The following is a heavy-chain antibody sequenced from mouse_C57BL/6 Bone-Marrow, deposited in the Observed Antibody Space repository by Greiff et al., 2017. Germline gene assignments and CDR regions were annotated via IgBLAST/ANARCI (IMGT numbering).Heavy chain of an antibody. CDR3: ARLPDYYGSSYGWFAY. CDR2: ISSGGSYT. D-gene: IGHD1-1*01. V-gene: IGHV5-6*01. Sequence: EVQLVESGGDLVKPGGSLKLSCAASGFTFSSYGMSWVRQTPDKRLEWVATISSGGSYTYYPDSVKGRFTISRDNAKNTLYLQMSSLKSEDTAMYYWARLPDYYGSSYGWFAYWGQGTLVTVSA. CDR1: GFTFSSYG. J-gene: IGHJ3*01.